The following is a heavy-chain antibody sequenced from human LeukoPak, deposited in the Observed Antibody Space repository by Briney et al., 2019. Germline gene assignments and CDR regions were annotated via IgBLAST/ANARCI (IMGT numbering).Heavy chain of an antibody. Sequence: GGSLRLSCAASGFTFSNYWMHWVRQAPGKGLVWVSRIKSDGSKTDYADSVKGRFTISRDNAKNTLYLQMNSLRAEDTAVYYCARGRDYYDSSGYSFDYWGQGTLVTVSS. D-gene: IGHD3-22*01. J-gene: IGHJ4*02. CDR3: ARGRDYYDSSGYSFDY. CDR1: GFTFSNYW. V-gene: IGHV3-74*01. CDR2: IKSDGSKT.